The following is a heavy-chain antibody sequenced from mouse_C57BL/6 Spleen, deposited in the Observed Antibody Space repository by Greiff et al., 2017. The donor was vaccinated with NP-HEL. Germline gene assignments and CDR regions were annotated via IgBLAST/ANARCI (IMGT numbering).Heavy chain of an antibody. Sequence: QVQLQQSGAELVKPGASVKISCKASGYAFSSYWMNWVKQRPGKGLEWIGQIYPGDGDTNYNGKFKGKATLTADKSSSTAYMQLSSLTSEDSAVYFCARHYYYGSSWDFDYWGQGTTLTVSS. J-gene: IGHJ2*01. CDR3: ARHYYYGSSWDFDY. D-gene: IGHD1-1*01. CDR2: IYPGDGDT. CDR1: GYAFSSYW. V-gene: IGHV1-80*01.